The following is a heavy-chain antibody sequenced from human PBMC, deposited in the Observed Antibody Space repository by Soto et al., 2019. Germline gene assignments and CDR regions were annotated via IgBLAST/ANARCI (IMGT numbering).Heavy chain of an antibody. V-gene: IGHV4-61*01. D-gene: IGHD1-1*01. Sequence: SETLSLTCTVSGGSISSGSHYWSWIRQPPGKGLEWIAYISYTGTPNYNPSLKSRVTISVDMSKNQFSLRLDSVTAADTAVYYCARDRSDNLNYFDAFDMWGQGTMVTVSS. CDR3: ARDRSDNLNYFDAFDM. CDR1: GGSISSGSHY. J-gene: IGHJ3*02. CDR2: ISYTGTP.